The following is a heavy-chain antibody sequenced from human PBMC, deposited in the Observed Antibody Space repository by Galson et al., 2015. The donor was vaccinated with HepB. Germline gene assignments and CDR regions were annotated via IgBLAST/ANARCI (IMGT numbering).Heavy chain of an antibody. CDR3: ARGEWVYGMDV. Sequence: SLRLSCAASGFTFSSYGMHWVRQAPGKGLEWVAVIWYDGSNKYYADSMKGRFTISRDNSKNTLYLQMNSLRAEDTAVYYCARGEWVYGMDVWGQGTTVTVSS. D-gene: IGHD3-16*01. V-gene: IGHV3-33*08. CDR2: IWYDGSNK. J-gene: IGHJ6*02. CDR1: GFTFSSYG.